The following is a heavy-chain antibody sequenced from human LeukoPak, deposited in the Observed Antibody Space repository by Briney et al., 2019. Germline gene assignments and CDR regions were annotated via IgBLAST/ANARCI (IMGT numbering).Heavy chain of an antibody. Sequence: GGSLRLSCTASGFTFGDYAVNWVRQAPGKGLEWVSFIKSKAYGGTTEYAASVKGRFTISRDDSKNTLYLQMNSLKTEDTAVYYCTGVMVRGVSRDWFDPWGQGTLVTVSS. CDR2: IKSKAYGGTT. CDR1: GFTFGDYA. J-gene: IGHJ5*02. V-gene: IGHV3-49*04. D-gene: IGHD3-10*01. CDR3: TGVMVRGVSRDWFDP.